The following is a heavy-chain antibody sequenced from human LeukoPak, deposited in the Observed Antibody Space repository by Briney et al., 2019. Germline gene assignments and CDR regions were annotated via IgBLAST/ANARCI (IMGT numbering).Heavy chain of an antibody. J-gene: IGHJ4*02. CDR1: GFTFSSYW. CDR2: IKQDGSEK. V-gene: IGHV3-7*01. D-gene: IGHD3-3*01. Sequence: GGSLRLSCAASGFTFSSYWMSWVRQAPGKGLEWVTNIKQDGSEKYYVDSVKGRFTISRDNAKNSLYLQMNSLRAEDTAVYYCARDFGGTIFGVDVDYWGQGTLVTVSS. CDR3: ARDFGGTIFGVDVDY.